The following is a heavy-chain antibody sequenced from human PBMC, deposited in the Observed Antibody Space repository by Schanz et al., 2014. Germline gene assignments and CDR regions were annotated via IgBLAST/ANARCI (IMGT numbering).Heavy chain of an antibody. CDR2: IIPILDKT. CDR1: GGTFSSST. D-gene: IGHD3-10*02. Sequence: QVQLVQSGAEVKKPGSSVKVSCKASGGTFSSSTLTWVRQAPGQGLEWMGRIIPILDKTNYAQKFQGRVTMTADKSTSTVYMEVSGLRSEDTAVYYCARGLHYDVETSFRSYDAFDFWGEGTKVTVSP. J-gene: IGHJ3*01. V-gene: IGHV1-69*08. CDR3: ARGLHYDVETSFRSYDAFDF.